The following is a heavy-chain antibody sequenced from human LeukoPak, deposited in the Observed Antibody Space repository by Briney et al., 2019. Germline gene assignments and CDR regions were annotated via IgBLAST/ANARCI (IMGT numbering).Heavy chain of an antibody. Sequence: GGSLRLSCAASGFTFSSYSMNWVRQAPGKGLEWVSSISSSSSYIYYAASVKGRFTISRDNAKNSLYLQMNSLRAEDTALYYCAKGGGLLRYFDWYYWGQGTLVTVSS. CDR2: ISSSSSYI. V-gene: IGHV3-21*04. D-gene: IGHD3-9*01. CDR1: GFTFSSYS. CDR3: AKGGGLLRYFDWYY. J-gene: IGHJ4*02.